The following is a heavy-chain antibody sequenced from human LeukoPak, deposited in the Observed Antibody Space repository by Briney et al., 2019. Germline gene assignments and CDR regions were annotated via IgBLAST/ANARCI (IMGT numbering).Heavy chain of an antibody. D-gene: IGHD2-2*01. CDR3: AKAPCVSTSCSFFDY. J-gene: IGHJ4*02. Sequence: GGSLRLSCAASGFTFDDYAMHWVRQAPGKGLEWVSGISWNSGSIGYADSVKGRFTISRDNAKNSLYLQMNSLRAEDMALYYCAKAPCVSTSCSFFDYWGQGTLVTVSS. CDR1: GFTFDDYA. V-gene: IGHV3-9*03. CDR2: ISWNSGSI.